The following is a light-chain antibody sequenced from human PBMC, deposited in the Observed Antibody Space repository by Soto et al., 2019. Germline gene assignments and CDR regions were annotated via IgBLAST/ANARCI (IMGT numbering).Light chain of an antibody. V-gene: IGKV3-15*01. J-gene: IGKJ5*01. CDR3: QKYNDWPIN. Sequence: EILMTHSPDTLSVPPVESATLSFMASQRVYSNLAWYQQRPGQAPRLLIYGASTRATGLPARFSGSGSGTEFTLTISGLQSEDFAVYYCQKYNDWPINCGQGKRRAIK. CDR1: QRVYSN. CDR2: GAS.